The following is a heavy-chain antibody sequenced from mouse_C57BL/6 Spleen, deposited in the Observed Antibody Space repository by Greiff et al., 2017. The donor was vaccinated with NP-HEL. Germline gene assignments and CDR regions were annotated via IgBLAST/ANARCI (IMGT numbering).Heavy chain of an antibody. CDR3: TRSGYGSSRNYFDY. V-gene: IGHV1-5*01. CDR1: GYTFTSYW. J-gene: IGHJ2*01. D-gene: IGHD1-1*01. CDR2: IYPGNSDT. Sequence: VQLQQSGTVLARPGASVKMSCKTSGYTFTSYWMHWVKQRPGQGLEWIGAIYPGNSDTSYNQKFKGKAKLTAVTSACTAYMELSSLTNEDSAVYYCTRSGYGSSRNYFDYWGQGTTLTVSS.